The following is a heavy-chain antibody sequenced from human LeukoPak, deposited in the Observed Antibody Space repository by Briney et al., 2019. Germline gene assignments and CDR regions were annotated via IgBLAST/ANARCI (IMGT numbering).Heavy chain of an antibody. V-gene: IGHV4-61*02. Sequence: PSETLSLTCTVSGGSIRSNYYWSRIRQPAGKGLEWIGRIYNSGSTKYNPSLKSRVTISVDTSKNQFSLKLRSVTAADTAVYYCAREFWSSRSGNLQAFHVWGQGTMVTVSS. CDR2: IYNSGST. J-gene: IGHJ3*01. D-gene: IGHD3-10*01. CDR1: GGSIRSNYY. CDR3: AREFWSSRSGNLQAFHV.